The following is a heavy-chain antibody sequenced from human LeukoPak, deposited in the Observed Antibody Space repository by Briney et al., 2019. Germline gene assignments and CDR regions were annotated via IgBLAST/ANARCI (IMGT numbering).Heavy chain of an antibody. CDR2: IYSGGNT. CDR3: ARDPSGHWYFDL. D-gene: IGHD7-27*01. Sequence: GGSLRLSCAVSGFTVNSYHMSWVRQATGKGLEWVSVIYSGGNTHYADSVKGRFTISRDNSKNTLYLQMHRLRAEDTAVYYCARDPSGHWYFDLWGRGTLFTVSS. CDR1: GFTVNSYH. J-gene: IGHJ2*01. V-gene: IGHV3-66*01.